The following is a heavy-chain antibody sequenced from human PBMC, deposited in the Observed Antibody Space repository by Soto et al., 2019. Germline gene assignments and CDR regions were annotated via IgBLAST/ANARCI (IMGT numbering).Heavy chain of an antibody. CDR3: ARSGSDAFDI. J-gene: IGHJ3*02. V-gene: IGHV3-72*01. D-gene: IGHD6-25*01. CDR2: TRNKANSYTT. CDR1: GFTFSDHY. Sequence: PGGSLRLSCAASGFTFSDHYMDWVRQAPGKGLEWVGRTRNKANSYTTEYAASVKGRFTISRDDSKNSLYLQMNSLKTEDTAVYYCARSGSDAFDIWGQGTMVTVSS.